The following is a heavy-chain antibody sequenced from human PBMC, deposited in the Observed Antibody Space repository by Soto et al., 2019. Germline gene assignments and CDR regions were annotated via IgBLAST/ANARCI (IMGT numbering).Heavy chain of an antibody. CDR1: EFTFSNYA. D-gene: IGHD3-22*01. CDR2: ISYGGGTT. V-gene: IGHV3-23*01. J-gene: IGHJ4*02. Sequence: EVQLLESGGGLVQPGGSLRLSCAASEFTFSNYAMSWVRQAPGKGLEWVSAISYGGGTTYYADSVKGRFTISRDNSKNTLYLQRNSLRAEDTAVDYCAKNPGYYYDSTGYHFDYWGQGTLVTVSS. CDR3: AKNPGYYYDSTGYHFDY.